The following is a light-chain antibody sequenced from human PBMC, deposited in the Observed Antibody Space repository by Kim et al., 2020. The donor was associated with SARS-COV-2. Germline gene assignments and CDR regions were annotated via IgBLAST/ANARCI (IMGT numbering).Light chain of an antibody. Sequence: QSVLTQPPSASGTPGHRVTISCSGSSSNIGSNYVYWYQQLPGTAPKLLIYRNNQRPSGVPDRFSGSKSVTSASLAISGLRSEDEADYYCAAWDDSLSGVVFGGGTQLTVL. V-gene: IGLV1-47*01. CDR2: RNN. CDR3: AAWDDSLSGVV. J-gene: IGLJ2*01. CDR1: SSNIGSNY.